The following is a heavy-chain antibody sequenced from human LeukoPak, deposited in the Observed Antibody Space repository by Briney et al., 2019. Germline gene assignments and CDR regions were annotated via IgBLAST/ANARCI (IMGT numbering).Heavy chain of an antibody. J-gene: IGHJ5*02. CDR1: GGSFSDYY. Sequence: ASETLSLTCAVYGGSFSDYYWSWIRQPPGKGLEWIGEINHSGSTNYNPSLMSRVTISVDTSKNQFSLKLSSVTAADTAVYYCARDYCSGGSCYNWFDPWGQGTLVTVSS. D-gene: IGHD2-15*01. CDR3: ARDYCSGGSCYNWFDP. V-gene: IGHV4-34*01. CDR2: INHSGST.